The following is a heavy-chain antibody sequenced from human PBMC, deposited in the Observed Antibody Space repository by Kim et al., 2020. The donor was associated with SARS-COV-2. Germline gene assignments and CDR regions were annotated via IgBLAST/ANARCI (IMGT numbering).Heavy chain of an antibody. Sequence: GGSLRLSCAASGFTFSSYEMNWVRRAPGKGLEWVSYISSSGSTIYYADSVKGRFTISRDNAKNSLYLQMNSLRAEDTAVYYCARGGIAARTDFDYWGQGTLVTVSS. CDR3: ARGGIAARTDFDY. J-gene: IGHJ4*02. CDR2: ISSSGSTI. D-gene: IGHD6-6*01. CDR1: GFTFSSYE. V-gene: IGHV3-48*03.